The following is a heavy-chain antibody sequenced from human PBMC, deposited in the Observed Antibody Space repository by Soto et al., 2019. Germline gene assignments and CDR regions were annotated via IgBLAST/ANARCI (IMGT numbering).Heavy chain of an antibody. V-gene: IGHV1-69*13. CDR2: IIPIFSTA. CDR3: ARAGYSSGPYWYFDL. J-gene: IGHJ2*01. CDR1: GGTFSSYA. Sequence: SVKVSCKASGGTFSSYAISWVRQAPGQGLEWMGGIIPIFSTANYAQKFQGRVTITADESTSTAYMELSSLRSEDTAVYYCARAGYSSGPYWYFDLWGRGTLVTVSS. D-gene: IGHD6-19*01.